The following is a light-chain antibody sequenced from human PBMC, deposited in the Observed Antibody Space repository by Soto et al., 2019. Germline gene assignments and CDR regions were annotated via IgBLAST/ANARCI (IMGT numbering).Light chain of an antibody. V-gene: IGKV3-20*01. CDR1: QTVGSPY. CDR2: AAS. J-gene: IGKJ2*01. Sequence: EIALTQSPGTLSLSPGEKATLSCRASQTVGSPYLAWYQQKPGRAPRLLIYAASSRATGIPDRFSGSGSATDFTLTNSSLEPEDFAVYYCQQYGTSPPRYIFWQGTKLEIK. CDR3: QQYGTSPPRYI.